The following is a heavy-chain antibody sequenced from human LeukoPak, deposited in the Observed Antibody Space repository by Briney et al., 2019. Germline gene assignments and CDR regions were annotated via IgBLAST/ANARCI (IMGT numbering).Heavy chain of an antibody. Sequence: SETLSLTCTVSGGSISSYYWSWIRQPPGKGLEWIGYIYYSGSTNYNPSLKSRVTISVGTSKNQFSLKLSSVTAADTAVYYCARAEGLVTPHFDYWGQGTLVTVSS. D-gene: IGHD3/OR15-3a*01. CDR2: IYYSGST. J-gene: IGHJ4*02. CDR3: ARAEGLVTPHFDY. V-gene: IGHV4-59*01. CDR1: GGSISSYY.